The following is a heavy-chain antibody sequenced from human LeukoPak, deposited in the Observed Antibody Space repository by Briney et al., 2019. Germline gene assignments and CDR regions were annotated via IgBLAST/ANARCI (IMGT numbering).Heavy chain of an antibody. CDR3: ARVARYDTGWHGVWDY. D-gene: IGHD6-19*01. CDR1: GFTSRSYW. CDR2: IKEDGSLT. V-gene: IGHV3-7*05. J-gene: IGHJ4*02. Sequence: GGSLRLSCAAPGFTSRSYWMTSGRQAPGKGPESVAHIKEDGSLTYYVDSLKARFTISRDNAKNSLYLQMSSLRGEDTAVYYCARVARYDTGWHGVWDYWGQGTLVTVSS.